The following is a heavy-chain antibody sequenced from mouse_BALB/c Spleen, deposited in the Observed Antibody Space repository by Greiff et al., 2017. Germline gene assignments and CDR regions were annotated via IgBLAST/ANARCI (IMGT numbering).Heavy chain of an antibody. CDR3: TRLTGDAMDY. CDR1: GYTFTSYY. J-gene: IGHJ4*01. Sequence: QVQLKQPGAELVKPGASVKLSCKASGYTFTSYYMYWVKQRPGQGLEWIGGINPSNGGTNFNEKFKSKATLTVDKSSSTAYMQLSSLTSEDSAVYYCTRLTGDAMDYWGQGTSVTVSS. CDR2: INPSNGGT. D-gene: IGHD4-1*01. V-gene: IGHV1S81*02.